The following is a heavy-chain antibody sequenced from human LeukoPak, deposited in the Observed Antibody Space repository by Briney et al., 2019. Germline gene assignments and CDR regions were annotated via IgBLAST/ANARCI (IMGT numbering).Heavy chain of an antibody. CDR2: INPNSGGT. Sequence: GASVKVSCKASGYTFSGYYLHWVRQAPGQGLEWMGWINPNSGGTNYAQKFQGWVTMTRDTSISTVYMELSRLRSDDTAVYYCARDIQEKVDYSGWYFEGAFDPWGQGTLVTVSS. V-gene: IGHV1-2*04. CDR1: GYTFSGYY. CDR3: ARDIQEKVDYSGWYFEGAFDP. J-gene: IGHJ5*02. D-gene: IGHD6-19*01.